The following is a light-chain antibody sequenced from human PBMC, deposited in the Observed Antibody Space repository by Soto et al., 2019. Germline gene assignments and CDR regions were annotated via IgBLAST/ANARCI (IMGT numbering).Light chain of an antibody. Sequence: EIVLTQSPATLSLSPGERATLSCRASQSFSSYLAWYQQKPGQAPRLLIYDASNRATAIPARFSGSGSGTHFTLTICSRDPEDFAVDYCQQRSNWPRWTFGQGTKVEIK. CDR1: QSFSSY. CDR3: QQRSNWPRWT. CDR2: DAS. V-gene: IGKV3-11*01. J-gene: IGKJ1*01.